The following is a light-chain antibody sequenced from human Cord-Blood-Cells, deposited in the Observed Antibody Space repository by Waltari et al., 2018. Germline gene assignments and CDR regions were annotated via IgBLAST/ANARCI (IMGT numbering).Light chain of an antibody. CDR2: EGS. Sequence: QSALTQPASVSGSPGQPIPISCTGTSSDVGSYNLVSCYQQHPGKAPKLLIYEGSKRPSGVSNRFSGCKSGNTASLTISGLQAEDEADYYCCSYAGSSTLVCGGGTKLTVL. CDR1: SSDVGSYNL. V-gene: IGLV2-23*01. CDR3: CSYAGSSTLV. J-gene: IGLJ2*01.